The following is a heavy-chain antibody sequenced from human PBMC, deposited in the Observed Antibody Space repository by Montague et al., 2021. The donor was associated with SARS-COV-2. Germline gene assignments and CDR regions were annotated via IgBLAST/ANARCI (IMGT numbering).Heavy chain of an antibody. D-gene: IGHD1-1*01. CDR3: ATGFGSDV. V-gene: IGHV3-7*03. CDR2: IKLDGSEK. J-gene: IGHJ3*01. CDR1: GLTFNNYG. Sequence: SLRLSCAASGLTFNNYGLHWVRQAPGKGLEWVANIKLDGSEKYYVDSMKGRFTISGDNANNSLFLQMDNLRADDTAVYYCATGFGSDVWGQGTMVTVSS.